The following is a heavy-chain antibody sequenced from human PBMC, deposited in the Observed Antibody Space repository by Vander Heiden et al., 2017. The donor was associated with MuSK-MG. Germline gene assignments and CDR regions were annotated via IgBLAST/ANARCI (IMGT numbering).Heavy chain of an antibody. CDR2: IIPIFGTA. V-gene: IGHV1-69*06. CDR3: ATTEGCSGGSCYRPELYYYYYYMDV. CDR1: GGTFSSYA. J-gene: IGHJ6*03. Sequence: QVQLVQSGAEVKKPGSSVKVSCKASGGTFSSYAISWVRQAPGQGLEWMGGIIPIFGTANYAQKFQGRVTITADKSTSTAYMELSSLRSEDTAVYYCATTEGCSGGSCYRPELYYYYYYMDVWGKGTTVTVSS. D-gene: IGHD2-15*01.